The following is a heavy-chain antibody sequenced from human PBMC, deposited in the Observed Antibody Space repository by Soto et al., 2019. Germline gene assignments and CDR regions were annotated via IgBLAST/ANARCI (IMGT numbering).Heavy chain of an antibody. CDR2: INAGNGNT. J-gene: IGHJ4*02. Sequence: QVQLVQSGAEVKKPGASVKVSCKASGYTFTSYAMHWVRQAPGQRLEWMGWINAGNGNTKYSQKFQGRVTITRDTSASTAYMELSSLRSEDTAVYYCARGRGYCGGTNCYLDYWGQGALVTVSS. CDR1: GYTFTSYA. CDR3: ARGRGYCGGTNCYLDY. V-gene: IGHV1-3*01. D-gene: IGHD2-21*01.